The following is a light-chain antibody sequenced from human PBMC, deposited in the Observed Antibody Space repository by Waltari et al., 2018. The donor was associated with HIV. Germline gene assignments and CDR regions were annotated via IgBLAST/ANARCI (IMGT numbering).Light chain of an antibody. Sequence: QSALTQPRSVSGSPGQSVPISCTGTSSDVGGYNYVSWYQQHPGRAPKLMIYYVSKPPSGVPDRFSGSKSGHTASLTISGLQAEDEADYYCCSYAGSYTWVFGGGTKLTVL. V-gene: IGLV2-11*01. J-gene: IGLJ3*02. CDR2: YVS. CDR1: SSDVGGYNY. CDR3: CSYAGSYTWV.